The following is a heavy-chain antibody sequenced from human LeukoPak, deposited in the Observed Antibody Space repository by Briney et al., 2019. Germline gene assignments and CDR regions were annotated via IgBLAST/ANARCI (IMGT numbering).Heavy chain of an antibody. CDR3: AREVGYSSGWYVGSWFDP. V-gene: IGHV3-48*01. CDR2: ISSSSSTI. CDR1: GFTFSSYS. Sequence: GGSLRLSCAASGFTFSSYSMNWVRQAPGKGLEWVSYISSSSSTIYYADSVKGRFTISRDNAKNSLYLQMNSLRAEDTAVYYCAREVGYSSGWYVGSWFDPWGQGTLVTVSS. J-gene: IGHJ5*02. D-gene: IGHD6-19*01.